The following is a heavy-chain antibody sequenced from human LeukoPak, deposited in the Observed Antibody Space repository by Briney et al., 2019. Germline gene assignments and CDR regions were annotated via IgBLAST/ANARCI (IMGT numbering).Heavy chain of an antibody. CDR2: IIPIFGTT. Sequence: SVKVSCKASGGTVSSYAISWVRQAPGQGLEWMGGIIPIFGTTNYAQKFQGRVTITADESTSTAYMELSSLRSEDTAVYYCARDSQYSSGWYTPDYWGQGTLVTVSS. D-gene: IGHD6-19*01. CDR1: GGTVSSYA. V-gene: IGHV1-69*01. CDR3: ARDSQYSSGWYTPDY. J-gene: IGHJ4*02.